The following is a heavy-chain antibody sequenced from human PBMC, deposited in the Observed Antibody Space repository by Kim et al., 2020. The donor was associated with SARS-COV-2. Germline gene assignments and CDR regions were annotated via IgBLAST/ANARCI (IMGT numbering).Heavy chain of an antibody. J-gene: IGHJ4*02. D-gene: IGHD2-15*01. CDR1: GGSISSSSYY. CDR2: IYYTGST. V-gene: IGHV4-39*02. CDR3: GRYIWHVGADY. Sequence: SETLSLTCIVSGGSISSSSYYWGWIRQPPGKGLEWIGSIYYTGSTYSNPSLKSRVTISVDTSKNHFSLKLSSVTSADTAVYYCGRYIWHVGADYWGQGT.